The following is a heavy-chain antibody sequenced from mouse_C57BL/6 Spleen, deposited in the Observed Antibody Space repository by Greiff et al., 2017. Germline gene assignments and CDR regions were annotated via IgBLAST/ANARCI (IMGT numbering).Heavy chain of an antibody. V-gene: IGHV6-3*01. Sequence: EVKLVESGGGLVQPGGSMKLSCVASGFTFSNYWMNWVRQSPEKGLEWVAQIRLKSDNYATHYAESVKGRFTISRDDSKSSVYLQMNNLRAEDTGIYYCTRGDYPWFAYWGQGTLVTVSA. J-gene: IGHJ3*01. CDR2: IRLKSDNYAT. CDR1: GFTFSNYW. D-gene: IGHD2-4*01. CDR3: TRGDYPWFAY.